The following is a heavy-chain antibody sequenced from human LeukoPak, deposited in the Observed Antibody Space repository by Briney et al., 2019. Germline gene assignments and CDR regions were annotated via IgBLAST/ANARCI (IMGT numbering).Heavy chain of an antibody. CDR2: IYTSGST. V-gene: IGHV4-61*02. CDR3: GRLFLSCTRTTCSDDAFDI. D-gene: IGHD2-2*01. J-gene: IGHJ3*02. Sequence: MPSQTLSLTCTVSGGSISSGSYYWSWIRQPAGKGLEWIGRIYTSGSTNYNPSLESRVTISVDTSKNQFSLKLSSVTAADTAVYYCGRLFLSCTRTTCSDDAFDIWGQGTMVTVSA. CDR1: GGSISSGSYY.